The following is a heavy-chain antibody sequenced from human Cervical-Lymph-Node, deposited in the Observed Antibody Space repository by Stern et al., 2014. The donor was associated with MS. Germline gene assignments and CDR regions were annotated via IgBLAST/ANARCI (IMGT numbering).Heavy chain of an antibody. CDR3: TTSRPGTGYTS. CDR1: GFTFSSAS. V-gene: IGHV3-15*01. J-gene: IGHJ4*02. D-gene: IGHD3-9*01. CDR2: IKTKADAGTT. Sequence: EVQLVESGGNLVKPGGSLRLSCVASGFTFSSASMTWVRQAPGKGLEWVGHIKTKADAGTTDYAVPVRGRFTISRDDSINTLSLQMNSLKTGDTGVYYCTTSRPGTGYTSWGQGTLVTVSS.